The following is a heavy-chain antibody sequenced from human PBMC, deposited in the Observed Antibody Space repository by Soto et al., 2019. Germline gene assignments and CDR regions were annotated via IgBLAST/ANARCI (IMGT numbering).Heavy chain of an antibody. CDR2: INPNSGGT. J-gene: IGHJ4*02. D-gene: IGHD6-19*01. CDR3: ARDQNSGXTHYFDY. Sequence: ASVKVSCKASGYTFTDYYMHWVRQVPGQGPEWMGWINPNSGGTNSAQKFQGRVTMTRDTSXXXXXXXXXXXXXXXXXXXXCARDQNSGXTHYFDYWGQGSLVTVSS. V-gene: IGHV1-2*02. CDR1: GYTFTDYY.